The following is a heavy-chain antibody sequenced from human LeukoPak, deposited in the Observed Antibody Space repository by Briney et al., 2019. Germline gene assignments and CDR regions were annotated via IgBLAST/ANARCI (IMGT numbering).Heavy chain of an antibody. CDR3: ARDVPYYYGSGSYFYGMDV. CDR1: VYTFTSYG. CDR2: ISAYNGNT. Sequence: ASVKVSCKASVYTFTSYGISWVRQAPGQGLEWMGWISAYNGNTNYAQKLQGRVTITTDTSTSTAYMELRSLRSDDTAVYYCARDVPYYYGSGSYFYGMDVWGQGTTVTVSS. V-gene: IGHV1-18*01. J-gene: IGHJ6*02. D-gene: IGHD3-10*01.